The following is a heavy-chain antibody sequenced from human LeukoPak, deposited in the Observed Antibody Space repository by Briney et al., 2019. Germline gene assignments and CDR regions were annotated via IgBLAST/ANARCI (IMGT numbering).Heavy chain of an antibody. V-gene: IGHV1-18*01. CDR1: GCSFTSYG. Sequence: ASVKVSCKASGCSFTSYGITWVRQAPGQGLEWMGWISTYDGNANYAQKLQGRVTMTTDTSTITAYMELRSLRSDDTAVYYCARAPSGFTYGPGDHWGQGTLVTVSS. CDR2: ISTYDGNA. J-gene: IGHJ4*02. D-gene: IGHD5-18*01. CDR3: ARAPSGFTYGPGDH.